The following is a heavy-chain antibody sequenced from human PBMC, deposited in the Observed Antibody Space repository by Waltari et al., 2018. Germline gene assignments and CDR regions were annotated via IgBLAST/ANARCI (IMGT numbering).Heavy chain of an antibody. CDR2: VYYTVTT. CDR1: GGSISTYY. J-gene: IGHJ6*03. D-gene: IGHD3-22*01. V-gene: IGHV4-59*01. Sequence: QVELQESGPGLVKASETLSLTCTVSGGSISTYYWSWIRQPPGKGLEYIGYVYYTVTTNYTPTLKNRGTIAQDTSKNQFTMKVNSVTAAETVVYYCARVDRSTAYFYYYMDVWGTGTTVTVSS. CDR3: ARVDRSTAYFYYYMDV.